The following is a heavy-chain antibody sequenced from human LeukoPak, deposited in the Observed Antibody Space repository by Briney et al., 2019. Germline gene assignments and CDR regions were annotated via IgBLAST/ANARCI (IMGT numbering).Heavy chain of an antibody. Sequence: PGGSLRLSCTASGLTFSSYSMNWVRQAPGKGLEWVSSISGSYSHIYYSDSVKGRFTISRDDAKNSLYLQMRSLRADDTAVYYCARDITDYSYGPPVYMHVWGKGTTV. V-gene: IGHV3-21*01. J-gene: IGHJ6*03. CDR3: ARDITDYSYGPPVYMHV. CDR2: ISGSYSHI. D-gene: IGHD3-10*01. CDR1: GLTFSSYS.